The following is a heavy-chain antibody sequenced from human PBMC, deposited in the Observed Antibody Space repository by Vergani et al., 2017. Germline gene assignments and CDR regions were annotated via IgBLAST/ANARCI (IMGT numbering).Heavy chain of an antibody. V-gene: IGHV2-5*01. CDR3: AHGIAAAGQRAFFDY. Sequence: QITLKESGPTLVKPTQTLTLTCTFSGFSLSTSGVGVGWIRQPPGKALEWLALIYWNDDKRYSPSLKSRLTITKDTSKNQVVLTMTNMDPVDTATYYCAHGIAAAGQRAFFDYWGQGTLVTVSS. CDR1: GFSLSTSGVG. CDR2: IYWNDDK. D-gene: IGHD6-13*01. J-gene: IGHJ4*02.